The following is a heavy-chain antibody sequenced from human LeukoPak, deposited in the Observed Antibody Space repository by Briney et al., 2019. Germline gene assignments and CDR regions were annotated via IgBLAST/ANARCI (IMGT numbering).Heavy chain of an antibody. Sequence: GGSLRLSCAASGLTLSNYWMTWVRQAPGKGLEWVANINQDGSEKNYVDSVKGRFTISRDNAKNSLYLEMNSLRAEDIGVYYCARDSRGYPYWGQGTLVTVSS. CDR2: INQDGSEK. J-gene: IGHJ4*02. D-gene: IGHD3-22*01. CDR1: GLTLSNYW. CDR3: ARDSRGYPY. V-gene: IGHV3-7*05.